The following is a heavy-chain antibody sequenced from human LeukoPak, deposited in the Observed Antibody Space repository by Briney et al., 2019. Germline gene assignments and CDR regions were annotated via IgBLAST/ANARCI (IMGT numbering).Heavy chain of an antibody. CDR3: ARATPSSWFDWFDP. V-gene: IGHV4-39*07. D-gene: IGHD6-13*01. Sequence: PSETLSLTCTVSGGSISSSSYYWGWIRQPPGKGLEWIGTIYYSGSTYYNPSLKSRVTISVDTSKNQFSLKLSSVTAADTAVYYCARATPSSWFDWFDPWGQGTLVTVSS. CDR2: IYYSGST. J-gene: IGHJ5*02. CDR1: GGSISSSSYY.